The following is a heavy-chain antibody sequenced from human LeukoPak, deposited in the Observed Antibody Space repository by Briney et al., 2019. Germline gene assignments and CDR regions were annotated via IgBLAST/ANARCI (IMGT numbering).Heavy chain of an antibody. CDR2: INHSGST. J-gene: IGHJ4*02. V-gene: IGHV4-34*01. D-gene: IGHD6-13*01. CDR1: GGSFSGYY. Sequence: SETLSLTCAVYGGSFSGYYWSWIRQPPGKGLEWIGEINHSGSTNYNPSLKSRVTISVDTSKNQFSLKLSSVTAADTAVYYCARVAGSLLSSRYLYYFDYWGQGTLVTVSS. CDR3: ARVAGSLLSSRYLYYFDY.